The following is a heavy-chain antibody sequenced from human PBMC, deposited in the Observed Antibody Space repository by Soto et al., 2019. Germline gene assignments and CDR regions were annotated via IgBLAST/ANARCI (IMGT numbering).Heavy chain of an antibody. Sequence: QVQLQQWGAGLLKPSETLSLTCAVYGGSFSGYYWSWIRQPPGKGLEWIGEINHSGSTNYNPSLTLRVTISVETAKNKFSLTLSSGTAADAAVYYCARGGSSHHYIWGSYRLYYFDYWGQGTLVTVSS. CDR3: ARGGSSHHYIWGSYRLYYFDY. CDR2: INHSGST. V-gene: IGHV4-34*01. J-gene: IGHJ4*02. CDR1: GGSFSGYY. D-gene: IGHD3-16*02.